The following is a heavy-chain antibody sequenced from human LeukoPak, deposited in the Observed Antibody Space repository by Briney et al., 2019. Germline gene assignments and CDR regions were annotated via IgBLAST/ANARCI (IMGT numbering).Heavy chain of an antibody. CDR3: ARRRGYSYGFTSRYFDY. V-gene: IGHV4-34*01. J-gene: IGHJ4*02. CDR2: INHSGST. D-gene: IGHD5-18*01. CDR1: GGSFSGYY. Sequence: SETLSLTCAVYGGSFSGYYWSWIRQPPGKGLEWIGEINHSGSTNYNPSLKSRVTISVDMSKNQFSLKLSSVTAADTAVYYCARRRGYSYGFTSRYFDYWGQGTLVTVSS.